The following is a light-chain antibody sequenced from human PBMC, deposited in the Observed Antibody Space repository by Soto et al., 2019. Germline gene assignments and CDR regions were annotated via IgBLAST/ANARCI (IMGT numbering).Light chain of an antibody. CDR2: TAS. V-gene: IGKV1D-12*01. CDR3: QQTTTFPLT. Sequence: DIPMTQSPSSVSASVGDRVTITCRASQGVSTWLAWYQQKPGKAPNLLIYTASSLQSGVPSRFSGSGSAADFTLTISSLQPEDFATYYCQQTTTFPLTFGGGTKVEI. J-gene: IGKJ4*01. CDR1: QGVSTW.